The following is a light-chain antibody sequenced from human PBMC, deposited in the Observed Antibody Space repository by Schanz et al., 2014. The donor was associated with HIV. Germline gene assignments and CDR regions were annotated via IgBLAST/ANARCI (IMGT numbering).Light chain of an antibody. CDR2: GAI. J-gene: IGLJ1*01. Sequence: QSVLRQPPSVSGAPGQRVTISCAGTSSNIGAGYDVHWYQQLPGTAPKLLIFGAINRPSGVPGRFSGSVSGISASLVITGLQAEDEADYYCCSYTTTSTYVFGAGTKLTVL. CDR3: CSYTTTSTYV. V-gene: IGLV1-40*01. CDR1: SSNIGAGYD.